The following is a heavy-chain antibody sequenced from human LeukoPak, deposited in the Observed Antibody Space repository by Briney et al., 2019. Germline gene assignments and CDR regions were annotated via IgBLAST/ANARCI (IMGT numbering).Heavy chain of an antibody. CDR3: ARSRGITMIVAKWYYFDY. CDR1: GGSFSGYY. Sequence: SETLSLTCAVYGGSFSGYYWSWIRQPPGKGLEWIGEINHSGSTNYNPSPKSRVTISVDTSKNQFSLKLSSVTAADTAVYYCARSRGITMIVAKWYYFDYWGQGTLVTVSS. CDR2: INHSGST. J-gene: IGHJ4*02. D-gene: IGHD3-22*01. V-gene: IGHV4-34*01.